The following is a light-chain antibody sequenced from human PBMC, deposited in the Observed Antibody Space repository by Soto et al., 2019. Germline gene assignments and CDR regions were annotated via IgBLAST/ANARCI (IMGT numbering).Light chain of an antibody. V-gene: IGLV2-14*01. CDR3: SSYTTTSTVV. CDR2: DVS. J-gene: IGLJ2*01. Sequence: QSALTQPASVSGSPGQSITISCTGTSSDIGVYNYVCWYQQHPGKAPKLMIYDVSNRPSGVSNRFSGSKSGNTASLTISGLQAEDEADYYCSSYTTTSTVVFGGGTKLTVL. CDR1: SSDIGVYNY.